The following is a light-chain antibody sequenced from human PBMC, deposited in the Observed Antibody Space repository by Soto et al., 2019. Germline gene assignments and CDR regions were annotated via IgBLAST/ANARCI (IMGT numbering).Light chain of an antibody. Sequence: PGESATLSCRASQSVGIFLAWYQQKSGQTPRLLIYDASNRAPGIPARFSGSGFGTDFTLTISSLEPEDFAVYYCQHRSNWLGTFGPGTKVDIK. J-gene: IGKJ3*01. CDR2: DAS. V-gene: IGKV3-11*01. CDR3: QHRSNWLGT. CDR1: QSVGIF.